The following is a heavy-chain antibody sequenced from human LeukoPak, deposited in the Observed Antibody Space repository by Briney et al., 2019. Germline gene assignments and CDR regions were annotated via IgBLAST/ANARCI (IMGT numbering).Heavy chain of an antibody. Sequence: GGSLRLSCAASGFTVGSNYMSWVRQAPGKGLEWVSLIYSAGSTYYADSVKGRFTISRDNSKNMLYLEMNSLRADDTAVYYCVKDHMAVRVGYIFDYWGQGTLVTVSS. D-gene: IGHD3-10*01. CDR2: IYSAGST. J-gene: IGHJ4*02. CDR3: VKDHMAVRVGYIFDY. CDR1: GFTVGSNY. V-gene: IGHV3-66*02.